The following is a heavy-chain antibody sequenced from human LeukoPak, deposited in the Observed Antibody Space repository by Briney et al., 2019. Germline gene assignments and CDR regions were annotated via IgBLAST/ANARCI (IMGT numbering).Heavy chain of an antibody. Sequence: ASVNVSCKASGYTFTSYGISWVRQAPGQGLEWMGWISAYNGNTNYAQKLQGRVTMTTDTSTSTAYMELSSLRSEDTAVYYCARWRWFGELFGWFDPWGQGTLVTVSS. CDR2: ISAYNGNT. V-gene: IGHV1-18*01. CDR1: GYTFTSYG. D-gene: IGHD3-10*01. CDR3: ARWRWFGELFGWFDP. J-gene: IGHJ5*02.